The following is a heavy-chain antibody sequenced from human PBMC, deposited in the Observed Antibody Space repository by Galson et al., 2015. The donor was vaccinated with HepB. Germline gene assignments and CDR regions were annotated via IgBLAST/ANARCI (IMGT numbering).Heavy chain of an antibody. CDR3: ARPDGCNSWYFDL. CDR2: INAGNGNT. J-gene: IGHJ2*01. CDR1: GYTFTSYA. Sequence: SVKVSCKASGYTFTSYAMHWVRQAPGQRLEWMGWINAGNGNTKYSQKFQGRVTITRDTSASTAYMELSSLRSEDTAVYYCARPDGCNSWYFDLWGRCTLVTVSS. V-gene: IGHV1-3*01. D-gene: IGHD4-23*01.